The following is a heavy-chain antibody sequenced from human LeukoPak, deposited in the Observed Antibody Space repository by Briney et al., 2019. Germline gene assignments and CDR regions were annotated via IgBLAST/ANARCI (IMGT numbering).Heavy chain of an antibody. V-gene: IGHV3-21*01. D-gene: IGHD3-22*01. Sequence: GGSLRLSCAASGFTFSSYSMNWVRQAPGKGLEWVSSISSSSSYIYYADSVKGRFTISRDNAKNSLYLQMNSLRAEDTAVYYCARDGYESSGYYPIFDYWGQGTLVSVSS. CDR3: ARDGYESSGYYPIFDY. CDR1: GFTFSSYS. CDR2: ISSSSSYI. J-gene: IGHJ4*02.